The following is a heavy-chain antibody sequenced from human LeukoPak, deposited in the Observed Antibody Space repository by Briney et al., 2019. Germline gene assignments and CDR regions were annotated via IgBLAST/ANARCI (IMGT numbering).Heavy chain of an antibody. CDR3: ARETAHCGGECFDY. CDR2: IGVGGNSI. J-gene: IGHJ4*02. Sequence: PGGSLRLSCAASGFTFSTYEFNWVRQAPGKGLEWVAYIGVGGNSIYYADSVRGRFTTSRDNAQNSLYLEMNSLKVEDTALYHCARETAHCGGECFDYWGQGTLVTLSS. D-gene: IGHD2-21*01. V-gene: IGHV3-48*03. CDR1: GFTFSTYE.